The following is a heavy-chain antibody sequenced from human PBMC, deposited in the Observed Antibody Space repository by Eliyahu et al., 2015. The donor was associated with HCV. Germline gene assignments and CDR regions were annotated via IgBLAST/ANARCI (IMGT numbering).Heavy chain of an antibody. Sequence: QVQLVESGGGVVQPGGSLRLSCAASGFTFRSYGXHWXRQAPGKGLEWVAFIRYDGNNKYYADSVKGRFTISRDNSKNTLYLQMNSLRTEDTAVYYCAKDRYYYDSSGYYVYYFDYWGQGTLVTVSS. CDR1: GFTFRSYG. CDR3: AKDRYYYDSSGYYVYYFDY. D-gene: IGHD3-22*01. J-gene: IGHJ4*02. CDR2: IRYDGNNK. V-gene: IGHV3-30*02.